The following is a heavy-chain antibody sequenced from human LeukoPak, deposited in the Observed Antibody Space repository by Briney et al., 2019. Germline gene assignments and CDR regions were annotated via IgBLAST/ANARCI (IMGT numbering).Heavy chain of an antibody. Sequence: GGSLRLSCAASGFTFSSYGMHWVRQAPGKGLEWVSSISSSSSYIYYADSVKGRFTISRDNAKNSLYLQMNSLRAEDTAVYYCARDLGVIVHPSDYWGQGTLVTVSS. J-gene: IGHJ4*02. CDR3: ARDLGVIVHPSDY. D-gene: IGHD3-16*02. V-gene: IGHV3-21*01. CDR2: ISSSSSYI. CDR1: GFTFSSYG.